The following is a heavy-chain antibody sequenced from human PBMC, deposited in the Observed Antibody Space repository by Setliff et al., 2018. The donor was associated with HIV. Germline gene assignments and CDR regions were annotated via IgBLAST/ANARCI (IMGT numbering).Heavy chain of an antibody. V-gene: IGHV1-69*05. J-gene: IGHJ3*02. CDR2: RSPIFSTT. CDR3: AITSRGYSLQRGGAFDI. CDR1: GDTFTTYV. Sequence: SVKVSCKGSGDTFTTYVVSWVRQAPGQGLEWMGGRSPIFSTTNYAQKSQGRVTITTDESTSRAYMELSSLISEDTAVYYCAITSRGYSLQRGGAFDIWGQGTLVTVSS. D-gene: IGHD3-22*01.